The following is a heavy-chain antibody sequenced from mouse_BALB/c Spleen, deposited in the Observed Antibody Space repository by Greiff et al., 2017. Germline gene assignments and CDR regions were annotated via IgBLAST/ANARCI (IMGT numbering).Heavy chain of an antibody. J-gene: IGHJ1*01. CDR3: ARNPLYYYGSRGGYFDV. CDR2: IWSGGST. V-gene: IGHV2-4-1*01. Sequence: VQRVESGPGLVQPSQSLSITCTVSGFSLTSYGVHWVRQSPGKGLEWLGVIWSGGSTDYNAAFISRLSISKDNSKSQVFFKMNSLQADDTAIYYCARNPLYYYGSRGGYFDVWGAGTTVTVSS. CDR1: GFSLTSYG. D-gene: IGHD1-1*01.